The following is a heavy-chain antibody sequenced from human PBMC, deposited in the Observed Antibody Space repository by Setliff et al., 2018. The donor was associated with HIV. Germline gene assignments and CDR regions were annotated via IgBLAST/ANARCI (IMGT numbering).Heavy chain of an antibody. J-gene: IGHJ4*02. CDR3: GRHRVAARPSYFDL. CDR1: GGSISGSYY. CDR2: TYFRGGT. V-gene: IGHV4-39*01. Sequence: SETLSLTCAVSGGSISGSYYWAWIRQPPGKGLEWIGSTYFRGGTYNNPSLENRFSISIDTSENQISLKLYPVTAADTAIYYCGRHRVAARPSYFDLWGQGTQVTVSS. D-gene: IGHD6-6*01.